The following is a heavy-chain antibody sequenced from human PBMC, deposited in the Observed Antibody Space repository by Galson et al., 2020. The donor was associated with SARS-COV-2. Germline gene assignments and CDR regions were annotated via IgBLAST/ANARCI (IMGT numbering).Heavy chain of an antibody. D-gene: IGHD3-3*01. CDR3: ARSNQFWSGYQYYGMDV. Sequence: GGSLRLSCAASGFTFSSYDMHWVRQATGKGLEWVSAIGTAGDTYYPGSVKGRFTISRENAKNSLYLQMNSLRAGDTAVYYCARSNQFWSGYQYYGMDVWGQGTTVTVSS. J-gene: IGHJ6*02. V-gene: IGHV3-13*01. CDR1: GFTFSSYD. CDR2: IGTAGDT.